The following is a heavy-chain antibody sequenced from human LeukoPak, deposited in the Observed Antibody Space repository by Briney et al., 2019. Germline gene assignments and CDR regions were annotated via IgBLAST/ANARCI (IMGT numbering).Heavy chain of an antibody. Sequence: PSETLSLTCAVYGGAFSGYYWSWIRQPPGKGLEWIGEINHSGSTNYNPSLKSRVTISVDPSKNQFSLKLSAVTAADTAVYYCARRASRYFDWPQDYWGQGTLVTASS. CDR2: INHSGST. V-gene: IGHV4-34*01. J-gene: IGHJ4*02. CDR1: GGAFSGYY. D-gene: IGHD3-9*01. CDR3: ARRASRYFDWPQDY.